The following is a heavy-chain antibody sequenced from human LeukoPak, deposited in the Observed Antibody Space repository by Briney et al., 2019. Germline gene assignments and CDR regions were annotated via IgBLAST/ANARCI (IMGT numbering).Heavy chain of an antibody. CDR2: ISSSGSML. Sequence: QPGGSLRLSCAASGFTFSSYSMSWVRQAPGKGLEWVSYISSSGSMLHYADSVEGRFTISRDNAKNTLYLQMNSLRAEDTAVYYCAKNPQRFCTTINCYFDYWGQGTLVTVSS. D-gene: IGHD2-8*01. V-gene: IGHV3-48*04. J-gene: IGHJ4*02. CDR1: GFTFSSYS. CDR3: AKNPQRFCTTINCYFDY.